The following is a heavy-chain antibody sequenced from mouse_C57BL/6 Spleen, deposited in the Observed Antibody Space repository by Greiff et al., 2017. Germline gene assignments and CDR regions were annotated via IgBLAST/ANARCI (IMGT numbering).Heavy chain of an antibody. D-gene: IGHD2-14*01. Sequence: EVQLQQSGPELVKPGASVKIPCKASGYTFTDYNMDWVKQSHGKSLEWIGDINPNNGGTIYNQKFKGKATLTVDKSSSTAYMELRSLTSEDTAVYYCASGTYYRDLAYWGQGTLVTVSA. CDR3: ASGTYYRDLAY. J-gene: IGHJ3*01. V-gene: IGHV1-18*01. CDR1: GYTFTDYN. CDR2: INPNNGGT.